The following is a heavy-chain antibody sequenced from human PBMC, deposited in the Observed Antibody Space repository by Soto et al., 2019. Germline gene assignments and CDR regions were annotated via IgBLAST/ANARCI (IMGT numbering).Heavy chain of an antibody. V-gene: IGHV1-18*01. J-gene: IGHJ4*02. CDR1: GYTFTSYH. Sequence: QVQLVQSGAEVKKPGASVKVSCKTSGYTFTSYHISWVRQAPGQGLEWMGWISAYNSNTNYAQKFQGRVTMTTDTLTGTAYLELRSPTSADSAVYYWARGTLPTDYWGKGTLVTVS. CDR2: ISAYNSNT. CDR3: ARGTLPTDY.